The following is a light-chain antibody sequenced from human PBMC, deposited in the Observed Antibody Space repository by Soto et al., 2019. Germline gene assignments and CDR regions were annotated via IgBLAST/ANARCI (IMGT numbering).Light chain of an antibody. CDR2: GNS. J-gene: IGLJ3*02. CDR3: QSYDSSLSCWV. Sequence: QSVLTQPPSVSGAPGQRVTISCTGYNSNIGAGYDVHWYQQLPGTAPKLLIYGNSNRPSGVPDRFSASKSGTSASLAITGLQAEDEADYYCQSYDSSLSCWVFGGGTKLTVL. CDR1: NSNIGAGYD. V-gene: IGLV1-40*01.